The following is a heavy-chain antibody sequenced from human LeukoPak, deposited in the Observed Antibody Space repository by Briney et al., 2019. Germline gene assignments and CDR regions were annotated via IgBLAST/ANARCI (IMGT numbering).Heavy chain of an antibody. D-gene: IGHD3-3*01. CDR2: INHSGST. CDR3: ARERSMYYDFWSGRNTPYYFDY. CDR1: GGSFSGYY. Sequence: SETLSLTRAVYGGSFSGYYWSWIRQPPGKGLEWIGEINHSGSTNYNPSLKSRVTISVDTSKNQFSLKLSSVTAADTAVYYCARERSMYYDFWSGRNTPYYFDYWGQGTLVTVSS. J-gene: IGHJ4*02. V-gene: IGHV4-34*01.